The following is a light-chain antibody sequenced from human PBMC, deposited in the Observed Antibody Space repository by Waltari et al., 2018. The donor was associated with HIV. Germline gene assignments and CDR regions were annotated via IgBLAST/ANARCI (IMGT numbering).Light chain of an antibody. CDR2: EAA. CDR3: HQYNTT. CDR1: QSIFNY. V-gene: IGKV1-5*03. Sequence: DIQLTQSPSTLSASVGDSVTITCRASQSIFNYLAWYQQRPGKAPRHLLYEAAVVEAGVPSRFSGSGSGTDLALSISGLHREDFATEYCHQYNTTFGQGTKLEIK. J-gene: IGKJ2*01.